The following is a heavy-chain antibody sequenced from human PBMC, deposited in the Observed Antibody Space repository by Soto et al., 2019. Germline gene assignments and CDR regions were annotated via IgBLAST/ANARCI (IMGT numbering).Heavy chain of an antibody. CDR3: ARLDIVGPSTVP. V-gene: IGHV1-46*01. CDR2: INPTSGST. J-gene: IGHJ5*02. Sequence: QVQLLQSGAEVKRPGASVNVSCKAFGYTFTTYYMHWVRQAPGQGLEWMGMINPTSGSTTYAQNFQGRVTMTREKSTRTVYMELNSLRSEDTAVYYCARLDIVGPSTVPWGQGTLVTVSS. CDR1: GYTFTTYY. D-gene: IGHD1-26*01.